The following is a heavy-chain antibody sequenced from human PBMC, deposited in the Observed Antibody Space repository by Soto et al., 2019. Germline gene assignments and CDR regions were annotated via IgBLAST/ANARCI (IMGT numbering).Heavy chain of an antibody. D-gene: IGHD2-2*01. Sequence: QVQLVESGGGVVQPGRSLRLSCAASGFTFSSYGMHWVRQAPGKGLEWVAVISYDGSNKYYADSVKGRFTISRDNSKNTLYLQMNSLRAEDTAVYYCATSKMPGLYDYGDSWGQGTLVTVSS. CDR3: ATSKMPGLYDYGDS. CDR1: GFTFSSYG. J-gene: IGHJ4*02. CDR2: ISYDGSNK. V-gene: IGHV3-30*03.